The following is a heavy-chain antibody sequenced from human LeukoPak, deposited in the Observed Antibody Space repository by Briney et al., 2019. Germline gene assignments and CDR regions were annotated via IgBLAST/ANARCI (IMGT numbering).Heavy chain of an antibody. CDR1: GFTFSSYS. D-gene: IGHD6-13*01. CDR2: ISSSSSYI. V-gene: IGHV3-21*01. J-gene: IGHJ4*02. CDR3: ASYGQQLVPYDY. Sequence: GGSLRLSCAASGFTFSSYSMNWVRQAPGKGLEWVSSISSSSSYIYYADSVRGRFTISRDNAKNSLYLQMNSLRAEDTAVYYCASYGQQLVPYDYWGQGTLVTVSS.